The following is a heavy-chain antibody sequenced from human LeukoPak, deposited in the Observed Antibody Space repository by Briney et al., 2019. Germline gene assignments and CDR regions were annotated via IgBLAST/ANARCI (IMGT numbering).Heavy chain of an antibody. V-gene: IGHV4-4*07. CDR2: INTSGST. D-gene: IGHD6-13*01. J-gene: IGHJ4*02. CDR1: GDSISTYY. Sequence: SETLSLTCTVSGDSISTYYWSWIRQPAGKGLEWIGRINTSGSTNYNPSLKSRVTMSVDTSKNQFSLKLSSVTAADTAVYYCARQSDKAAGGTFAFDYWGLGALVTVS. CDR3: ARQSDKAAGGTFAFDY.